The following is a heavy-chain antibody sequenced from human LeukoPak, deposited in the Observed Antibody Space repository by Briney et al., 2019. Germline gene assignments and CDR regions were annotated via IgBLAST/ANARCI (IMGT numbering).Heavy chain of an antibody. CDR1: GGSISNYY. Sequence: SETLSLTCSASGGSISNYYWSWIRQPPGKGLEWIGYIYYSGSTNYNPSLKSRVTMSVDTSKNQFSLKMSSVTAADTAIYYCARDYGSGNSQIFDYWGQGTLVTVSS. CDR3: ARDYGSGNSQIFDY. V-gene: IGHV4-59*01. D-gene: IGHD3-10*01. J-gene: IGHJ4*02. CDR2: IYYSGST.